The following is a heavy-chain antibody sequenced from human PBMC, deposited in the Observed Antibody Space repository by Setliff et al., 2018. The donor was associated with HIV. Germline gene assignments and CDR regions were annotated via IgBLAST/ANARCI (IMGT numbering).Heavy chain of an antibody. CDR1: GGSISSYY. CDR3: ARGSRGYSYAYYYYYMDV. J-gene: IGHJ6*03. D-gene: IGHD5-18*01. Sequence: SETLSLTCTVSGGSISSYYWSWIRQPPGKGLEWIGYIYTSGSTNYNPSLKSRVTISVDTSKDQFSLKLSSVTAADTAVYYCARGSRGYSYAYYYYYMDVWGKGTTVTVSS. V-gene: IGHV4-4*08. CDR2: IYTSGST.